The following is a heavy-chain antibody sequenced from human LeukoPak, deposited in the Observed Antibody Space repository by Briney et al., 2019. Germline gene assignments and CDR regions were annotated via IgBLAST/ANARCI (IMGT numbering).Heavy chain of an antibody. CDR1: GFTFSSYA. CDR2: ISYDGSNK. D-gene: IGHD6-13*01. V-gene: IGHV3-30*04. J-gene: IGHJ6*02. CDR3: ARVKLDLPQIYYYYGMDV. Sequence: PGGSLRLSCAASGFTFSSYAMHWVRQAPGKGLEWVAVISYDGSNKYYADSVKGRFTISRDNSKNTLYLQMNSLRAEDTAVYYCARVKLDLPQIYYYYGMDVWGQGTMVTVSS.